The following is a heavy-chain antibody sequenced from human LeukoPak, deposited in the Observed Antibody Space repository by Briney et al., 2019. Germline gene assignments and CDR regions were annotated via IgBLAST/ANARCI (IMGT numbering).Heavy chain of an antibody. J-gene: IGHJ4*02. CDR2: IRYDGSNK. V-gene: IGHV3-30*02. CDR1: GFSFSRYD. Sequence: GGSLRLSCAASGFSFSRYDIHWVRQAPGNGLEWVAFIRYDGSNKNYADSVKGRFTISRDNFMSTVYLQMNSLRAEDTAVYYCAKDRQTITIFGVVNTPRANFDYWGQGTLVTVSS. CDR3: AKDRQTITIFGVVNTPRANFDY. D-gene: IGHD3-3*01.